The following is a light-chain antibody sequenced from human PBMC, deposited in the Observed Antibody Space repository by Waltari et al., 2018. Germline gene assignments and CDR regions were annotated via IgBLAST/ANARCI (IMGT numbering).Light chain of an antibody. CDR3: QHLVRYPLS. Sequence: LLTQSPVSLSASVGDTVTLTCRASEDVRRDLAWVQQKPGRAPNLLIFGVSTLQSGVPSRFSGAGYGTDFTLTISGLQPEDSATYYCQHLVRYPLSFGGGTKVEIQ. CDR1: EDVRRD. V-gene: IGKV1-13*02. J-gene: IGKJ4*01. CDR2: GVS.